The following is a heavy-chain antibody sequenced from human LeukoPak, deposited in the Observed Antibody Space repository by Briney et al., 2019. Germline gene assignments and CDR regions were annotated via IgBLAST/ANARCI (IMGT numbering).Heavy chain of an antibody. CDR1: GFTFSSYN. V-gene: IGHV3-48*02. J-gene: IGHJ6*02. CDR3: ARDSRSVEMATLTVERYYYYGMDV. Sequence: GGSLRLSCAASGFTFSSYNMNWVRQAPGKGLEWVSYISSSSSPIFYADSVKGRFTISRDNAKNSLYLQMNSLRDEDTAVYYCARDSRSVEMATLTVERYYYYGMDVWGQGTTVTVSS. D-gene: IGHD5-24*01. CDR2: ISSSSSPI.